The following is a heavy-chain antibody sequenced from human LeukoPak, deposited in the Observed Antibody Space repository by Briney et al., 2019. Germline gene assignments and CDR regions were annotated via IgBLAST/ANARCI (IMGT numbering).Heavy chain of an antibody. CDR2: IYTGGST. J-gene: IGHJ4*02. D-gene: IGHD3-10*01. V-gene: IGHV4-61*02. CDR3: ARAYYYGSGSYGLDY. CDR1: GGSISSGSYY. Sequence: PSETLSLTCTVSGGSISSGSYYWSWIRQPAGKGLEWIGRIYTGGSTDYIPSLKSRVTISVDTSKNQFSLKLTSVTAADTAVYYCARAYYYGSGSYGLDYWGQGTLVTVSS.